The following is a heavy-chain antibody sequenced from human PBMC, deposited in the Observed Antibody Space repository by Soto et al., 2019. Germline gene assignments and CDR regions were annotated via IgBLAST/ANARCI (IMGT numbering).Heavy chain of an antibody. V-gene: IGHV1-2*02. CDR3: ARGGGVGVAGSAAFDM. D-gene: IGHD3-3*01. J-gene: IGHJ3*02. CDR2: INPATGAA. CDR1: GYPVTAYY. Sequence: QLHLVQSGAVVKKPGASVTVSCSASGYPVTAYYMHWVRQAPGRGLEWMGGINPATGAAKYTQTFQGRVTMTRDTSTSTVFMDLSGLTSGDPAVFYCARGGGVGVAGSAAFDMWGQGTLVTVSS.